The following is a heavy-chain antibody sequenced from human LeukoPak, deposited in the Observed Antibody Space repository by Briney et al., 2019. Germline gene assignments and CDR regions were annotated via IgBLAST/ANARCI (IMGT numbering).Heavy chain of an antibody. CDR2: IIPIFGTA. V-gene: IGHV1-69*13. Sequence: SVNVSCKASGGTFSSYAISWVRQAPGQGLEWMGGIIPIFGTANYAQKFQGRVTITADESTSTAYMELSSLRSEDTAVYYCARGFRDGYNYNFDYWGQGTLVTVSS. J-gene: IGHJ4*02. D-gene: IGHD5-24*01. CDR3: ARGFRDGYNYNFDY. CDR1: GGTFSSYA.